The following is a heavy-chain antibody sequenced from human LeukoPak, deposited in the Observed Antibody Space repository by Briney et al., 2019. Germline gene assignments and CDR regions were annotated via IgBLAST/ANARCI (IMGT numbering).Heavy chain of an antibody. CDR2: ISAYNGNT. D-gene: IGHD3-10*01. CDR3: ARQYYCGSGSYHGDDALDI. V-gene: IGHV1-18*04. J-gene: IGHJ3*02. CDR1: GYTFNNYG. Sequence: ASVKVSCKASGYTFNNYGFSWVRQAPGQGLEWMGWISAYNGNTNYAQKFQGRVTMTTDTPTSTAYMELRSLRSDDTAVYYCARQYYCGSGSYHGDDALDIWGQGTMVTVSS.